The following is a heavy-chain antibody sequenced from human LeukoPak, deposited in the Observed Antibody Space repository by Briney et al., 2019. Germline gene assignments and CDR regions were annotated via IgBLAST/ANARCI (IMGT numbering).Heavy chain of an antibody. Sequence: VASVKVSCKVSGYTLTELSMHWVRQAPGKGLEWMGGFDPEDGETIYAQKFQGGVTMTEDTSTDTAYMELSSLRSEDTAVYYCATGIFYGDFAPHHFDYWGQGTLVTVSS. V-gene: IGHV1-24*01. CDR3: ATGIFYGDFAPHHFDY. J-gene: IGHJ4*02. D-gene: IGHD4-17*01. CDR2: FDPEDGET. CDR1: GYTLTELS.